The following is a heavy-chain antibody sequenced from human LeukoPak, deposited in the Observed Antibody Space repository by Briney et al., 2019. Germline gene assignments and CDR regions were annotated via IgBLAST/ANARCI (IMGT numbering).Heavy chain of an antibody. CDR1: GYSFNNYD. CDR3: ARSRRGYYMDV. CDR2: LDPHSGDT. Sequence: ASVKVSCKASGYSFNNYDINWVRQAAGQGPEWMGILDPHSGDTDYAQKFRGRVIMTKNTSINTAYLEFSSLISEDTAVYYCARSRRGYYMDVWGRGTTVTVPS. V-gene: IGHV1-8*01. J-gene: IGHJ6*03.